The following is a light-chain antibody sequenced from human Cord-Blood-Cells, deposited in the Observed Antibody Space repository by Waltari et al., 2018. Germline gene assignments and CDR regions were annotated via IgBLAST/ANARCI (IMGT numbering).Light chain of an antibody. CDR2: DAS. Sequence: EIVLTQSPATLSLSPGERATLSCRASQSVSSYLAWYQQKPGQAPRLLIYDASNRATGIPARFIGSGSGTDFTLTISSLEPEDFAVYYCQQHSNWPPWTFGQGTKVEIK. CDR3: QQHSNWPPWT. CDR1: QSVSSY. J-gene: IGKJ1*01. V-gene: IGKV3-11*01.